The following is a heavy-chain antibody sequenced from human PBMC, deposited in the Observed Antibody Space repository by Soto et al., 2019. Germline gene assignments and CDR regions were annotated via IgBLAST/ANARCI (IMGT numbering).Heavy chain of an antibody. V-gene: IGHV1-18*01. Sequence: QVQLVQSGAEVKKPGASVKVSCKASGYTFTSYGISWVRQAPGQGLEWMGWISAYNGNTNYAQKLQGRVTMTTDTSTSTAYMELRSLRSDDTAVYYCARWLGPYDSSGYYYGYYGMDVWGQGTTVTVSS. CDR1: GYTFTSYG. D-gene: IGHD3-22*01. CDR2: ISAYNGNT. J-gene: IGHJ6*02. CDR3: ARWLGPYDSSGYYYGYYGMDV.